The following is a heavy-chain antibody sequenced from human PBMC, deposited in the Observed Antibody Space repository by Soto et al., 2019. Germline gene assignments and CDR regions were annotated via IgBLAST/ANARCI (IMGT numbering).Heavy chain of an antibody. J-gene: IGHJ4*02. V-gene: IGHV3-30-3*01. Sequence: QVQLVESGGGVVQPGRSLRLSCAASGFTFSSYAMHWVRQAPGKGLEWVAVISYDGSNKYYADSVKGRFTISRDNSKNTLYLQMTSLRAEDTAVYYCARGVGNKRRGNDYWGQGTLVTVSS. CDR3: ARGVGNKRRGNDY. D-gene: IGHD3-10*01. CDR1: GFTFSSYA. CDR2: ISYDGSNK.